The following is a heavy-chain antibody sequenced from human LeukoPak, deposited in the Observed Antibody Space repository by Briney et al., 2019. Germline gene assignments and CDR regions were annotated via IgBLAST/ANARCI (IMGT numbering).Heavy chain of an antibody. J-gene: IGHJ4*02. CDR3: ARRRGYSGYDPPRPFDY. CDR2: INHSGST. V-gene: IGHV4-34*01. CDR1: GGSFSGYY. Sequence: SETLPLTCAVYGGSFSGYYWSWIRQPPGKGLEWIGEINHSGSTNYNPSLKSRVTISVDTSKNQFSLKLSSVTAADTAVYYCARRRGYSGYDPPRPFDYWGQGTLVTVSS. D-gene: IGHD5-12*01.